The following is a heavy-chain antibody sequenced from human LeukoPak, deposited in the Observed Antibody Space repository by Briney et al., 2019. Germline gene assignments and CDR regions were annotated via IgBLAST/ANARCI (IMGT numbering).Heavy chain of an antibody. CDR3: ASNLWTMVRGVFDY. J-gene: IGHJ4*02. CDR2: ISSSSSTI. CDR1: GFTFSSYS. Sequence: GGSLRLSCAASGFTFSSYSMNWVRQAPGKGLEWVSYISSSSSTIYYADSVKGRFTISRDNAKNSLYLQMNSLRAEDTAVYYCASNLWTMVRGVFDYWGQGTLVTVSS. D-gene: IGHD3-10*01. V-gene: IGHV3-48*01.